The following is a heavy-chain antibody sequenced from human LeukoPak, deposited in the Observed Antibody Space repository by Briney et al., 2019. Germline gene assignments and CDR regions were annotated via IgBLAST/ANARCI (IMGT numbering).Heavy chain of an antibody. CDR1: GYTFTSYD. CDR3: ASSLRLGELSLDY. V-gene: IGHV1-8*03. Sequence: ASVKVSCKASGYTFTSYDINWVRQATGQGLEWMGWMNPNSGNTGYAQKFHGRVTITRNTSISTAYMELSSLRSEDTAVYYCASSLRLGELSLDYWGQGTLVTVSS. D-gene: IGHD3-16*02. J-gene: IGHJ4*02. CDR2: MNPNSGNT.